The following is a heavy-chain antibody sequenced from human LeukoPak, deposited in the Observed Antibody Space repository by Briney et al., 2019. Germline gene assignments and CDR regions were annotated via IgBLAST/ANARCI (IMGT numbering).Heavy chain of an antibody. V-gene: IGHV3-74*01. CDR3: ASGNYYDSRGYYTFGH. J-gene: IGHJ1*01. D-gene: IGHD3-22*01. CDR1: GFTFSRYW. Sequence: PGGSLRLSCAASGFTFSRYWMHWVRRAPGKGLVWVSRFNGDGSTTSYAEYVKGGFTISRDNAKNTLYLQMNSLRAEDTAVYYCASGNYYDSRGYYTFGHWGQGTLVTVSS. CDR2: FNGDGSTT.